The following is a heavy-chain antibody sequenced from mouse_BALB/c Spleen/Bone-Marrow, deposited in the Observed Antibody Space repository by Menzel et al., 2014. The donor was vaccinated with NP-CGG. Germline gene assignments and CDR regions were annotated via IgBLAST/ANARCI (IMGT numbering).Heavy chain of an antibody. V-gene: IGHV1-77*01. Sequence: QVTLNVCGPELVKPGASVKMSCKASGYTFTDYVITWVKQRSGQGLEWIGEIYPGSGSTYYNEKFKGKATLTADKSSNTAYMQLSSLTSEDSAVYFCARLDGNYRYAMDYWGQGTSVTVSS. D-gene: IGHD2-1*01. CDR1: GYTFTDYV. J-gene: IGHJ4*01. CDR3: ARLDGNYRYAMDY. CDR2: IYPGSGST.